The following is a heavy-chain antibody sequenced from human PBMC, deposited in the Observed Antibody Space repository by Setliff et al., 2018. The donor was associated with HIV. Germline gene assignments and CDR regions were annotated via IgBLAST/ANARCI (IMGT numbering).Heavy chain of an antibody. CDR2: VHPVDSDV. J-gene: IGHJ3*01. Sequence: GESLKISCQGSGYIFTGYWVGWVRQMAGKGLGWMGMVHPVDSDVRYSPSFEGQVTISADKSTSTAYLQWTGLKASDTAMYYCARIGDTSGYYFYIFDLWGQGTMVTVSS. CDR3: ARIGDTSGYYFYIFDL. D-gene: IGHD3-22*01. V-gene: IGHV5-51*01. CDR1: GYIFTGYW.